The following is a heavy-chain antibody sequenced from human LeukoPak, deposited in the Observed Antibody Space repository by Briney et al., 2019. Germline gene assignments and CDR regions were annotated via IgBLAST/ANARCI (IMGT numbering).Heavy chain of an antibody. Sequence: GGSLRLSCAASGFTFSSYGMHWVRQAPGKGLEWVAVIWYDGSNKYYADSVKGRFTISGDNSKNTLYLQMNSLRAEDTAVYYCARDGRGSLDYYGMDVWGQGTTVTVSS. CDR2: IWYDGSNK. J-gene: IGHJ6*02. D-gene: IGHD1-26*01. V-gene: IGHV3-33*01. CDR3: ARDGRGSLDYYGMDV. CDR1: GFTFSSYG.